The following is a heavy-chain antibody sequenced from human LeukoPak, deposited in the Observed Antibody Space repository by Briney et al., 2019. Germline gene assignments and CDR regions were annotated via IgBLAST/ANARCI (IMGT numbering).Heavy chain of an antibody. CDR2: IKQDGSEK. CDR1: GFTFSSYW. CDR3: ARGPALEGYYFDY. Sequence: PGGSLRLSCAASGFTFSSYWMSWVRQAPGKGLEWVANIKQDGSEKYYVDSVKGRFTISRDDSKNTLYLQMNSLRAEDTAVYYCARGPALEGYYFDYWGQGTLVTVSS. D-gene: IGHD2-2*01. J-gene: IGHJ4*02. V-gene: IGHV3-7*01.